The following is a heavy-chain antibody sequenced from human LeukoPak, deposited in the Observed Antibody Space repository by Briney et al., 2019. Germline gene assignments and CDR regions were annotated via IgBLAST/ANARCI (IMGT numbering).Heavy chain of an antibody. J-gene: IGHJ4*02. CDR2: TSGSGVNS. Sequence: GGSLRLPCAASGFTLRSYDMSWVRQAPGKGLEWVAATSGSGVNSYYADSVRGRFTISRDNSQNTLYLQMDSLRAEDTALYYCAKEYSGYDFDYWGQGTLVTVSS. CDR3: AKEYSGYDFDY. V-gene: IGHV3-23*01. CDR1: GFTLRSYD. D-gene: IGHD5-12*01.